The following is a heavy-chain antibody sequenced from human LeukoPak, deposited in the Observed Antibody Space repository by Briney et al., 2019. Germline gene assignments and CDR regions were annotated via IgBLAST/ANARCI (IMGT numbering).Heavy chain of an antibody. J-gene: IGHJ6*03. V-gene: IGHV3-20*04. D-gene: IGHD3-22*01. Sequence: PWGSLRLSCAASGFTVSSNYMSRVRQAPGKGLEWVSGINWNGGSTGYADSVKGRFTISRDNAKNSLYLQMNSLRAEDTALYYCARGVYYYDSSGYNSYYYYMDVWGKGTTVTVSS. CDR3: ARGVYYYDSSGYNSYYYYMDV. CDR2: INWNGGST. CDR1: GFTVSSNY.